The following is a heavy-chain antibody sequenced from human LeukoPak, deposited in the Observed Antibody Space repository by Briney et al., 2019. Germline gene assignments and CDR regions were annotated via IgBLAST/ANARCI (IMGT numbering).Heavy chain of an antibody. Sequence: GGSLRLSCTTSGFTFSSYAMSWVRQAPGKGLEWVSVISGSGGSTNYADSVRGRFTISRDNSKNTLYLQMNSLRADDTAVYYCARKVYHRFDYWGQGTLVTVSS. D-gene: IGHD2-2*01. CDR3: ARKVYHRFDY. CDR1: GFTFSSYA. J-gene: IGHJ4*02. CDR2: ISGSGGST. V-gene: IGHV3-23*01.